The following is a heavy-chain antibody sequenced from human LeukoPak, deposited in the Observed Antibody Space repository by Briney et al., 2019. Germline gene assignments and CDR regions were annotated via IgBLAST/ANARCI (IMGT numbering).Heavy chain of an antibody. Sequence: GASVKVSCKASGYTFTSYGISWVRQAPGQGLEWMGWISAYNGNTNYAQKLQGRVTMTTDTSTSTVYMELRSLRSDDTAVYYCARGPMHWAIVVVPAATYFDYWGQGTLVTVSS. CDR1: GYTFTSYG. D-gene: IGHD2-2*01. CDR2: ISAYNGNT. V-gene: IGHV1-18*01. CDR3: ARGPMHWAIVVVPAATYFDY. J-gene: IGHJ4*02.